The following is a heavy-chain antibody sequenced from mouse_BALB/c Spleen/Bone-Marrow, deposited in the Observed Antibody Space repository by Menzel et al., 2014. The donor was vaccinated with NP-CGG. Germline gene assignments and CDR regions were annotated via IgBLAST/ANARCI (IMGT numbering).Heavy chain of an antibody. D-gene: IGHD2-3*01. J-gene: IGHJ2*01. Sequence: LVKTGASVKISCKASDYSFTGYYMHWVKQSHGKSLEWIGYISCYNGATSYNQKFKGKATFTVDTSSSTAYMQFNSLTSEDSAVYYCARGDGYYVDFDYWGQGTTHTVSS. V-gene: IGHV1S34*01. CDR2: ISCYNGAT. CDR3: ARGDGYYVDFDY. CDR1: DYSFTGYY.